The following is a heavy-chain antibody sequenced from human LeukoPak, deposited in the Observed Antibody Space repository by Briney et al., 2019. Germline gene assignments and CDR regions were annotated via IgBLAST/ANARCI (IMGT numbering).Heavy chain of an antibody. CDR3: ARPSRTVTYDAFDI. J-gene: IGHJ3*02. CDR2: IYYSGST. D-gene: IGHD4-17*01. V-gene: IGHV4-59*01. Sequence: SETLSLTCTVSGGSISSYYWSWIRQPPGKGLEWIGYIYYSGSTNHNPSLKSRVTISVDTSKNQFSLKLSSVTAADTAVYYCARPSRTVTYDAFDIWGQGTMVTVSS. CDR1: GGSISSYY.